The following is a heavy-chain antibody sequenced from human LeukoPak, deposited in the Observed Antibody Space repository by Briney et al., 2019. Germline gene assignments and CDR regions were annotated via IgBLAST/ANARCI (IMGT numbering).Heavy chain of an antibody. Sequence: SETLSLTCTVSGGSISSSSYYWGWIRQPPGKGLEWIVSIYYSGSTYYDPSLKSRVTISVDTSKNQFSLKLSSVTAADTAVYYCAGHFYDFWSGYYRTDNWFDPWGQGTLVTVSS. J-gene: IGHJ5*02. CDR2: IYYSGST. D-gene: IGHD3-3*01. V-gene: IGHV4-39*01. CDR1: GGSISSSSYY. CDR3: AGHFYDFWSGYYRTDNWFDP.